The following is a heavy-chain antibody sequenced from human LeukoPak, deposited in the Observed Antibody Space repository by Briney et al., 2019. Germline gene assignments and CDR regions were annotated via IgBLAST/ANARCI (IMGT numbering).Heavy chain of an antibody. CDR2: IIHTEGT. CDR1: GGSINDYY. CDR3: ARIRCGHSGSLCTNH. J-gene: IGHJ4*02. V-gene: IGHV4-34*12. Sequence: SETLSLTCGEFGGSINDYYWIGIGQSPAKELEWIGEIIHTEGTKYSPSLDSHVTISVGTSENQLSLNLLFVTAAATAVYYCARIRCGHSGSLCTNHWGLGTLVTVSS. D-gene: IGHD2-8*01.